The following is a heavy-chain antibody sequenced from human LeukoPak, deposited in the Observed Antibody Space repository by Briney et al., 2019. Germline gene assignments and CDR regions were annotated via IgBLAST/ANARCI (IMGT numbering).Heavy chain of an antibody. Sequence: SETLSLTCTVSGGSISSYYWSWIRQPPGKGLEWIGYIYYSGSTNYNPSLKSRVTISVDTSKNQFSLKLSSVTAADTAVYYCAGASYDSSGVHWGQGTLVTASS. CDR3: AGASYDSSGVH. V-gene: IGHV4-59*01. D-gene: IGHD3-22*01. CDR2: IYYSGST. J-gene: IGHJ4*02. CDR1: GGSISSYY.